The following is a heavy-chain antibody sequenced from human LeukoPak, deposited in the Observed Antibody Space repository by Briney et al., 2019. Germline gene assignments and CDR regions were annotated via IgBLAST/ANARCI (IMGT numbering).Heavy chain of an antibody. D-gene: IGHD6-13*01. CDR1: GYTLTELS. CDR2: FDPEDGET. CDR3: ATAGGAGSWFYPD. Sequence: ASVKVSCKISGYTLTELSMHWVRQAPGKGLEWMGGFDPEDGETIYAQKFQGRVTMTEDTSTDTAYMELNSLRSEDTAVYYCATAGGAGSWFYPDWGQGTLVTVSS. J-gene: IGHJ4*02. V-gene: IGHV1-24*01.